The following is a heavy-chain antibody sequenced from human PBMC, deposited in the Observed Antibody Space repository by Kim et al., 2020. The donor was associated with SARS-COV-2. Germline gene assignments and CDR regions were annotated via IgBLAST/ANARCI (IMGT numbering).Heavy chain of an antibody. V-gene: IGHV3-33*06. J-gene: IGHJ6*01. CDR3: AKEGLYYDILTGYRPYG. Sequence: GGSLRLSCAASGFTFSSYGMHWVRQAPGKGLEWVAIIWYDGSNKYYADSVKGRFTISRDNSNNTLYLQMNSLRAEDTAVYYCAKEGLYYDILTGYRPYG. D-gene: IGHD3-9*01. CDR1: GFTFSSYG. CDR2: IWYDGSNK.